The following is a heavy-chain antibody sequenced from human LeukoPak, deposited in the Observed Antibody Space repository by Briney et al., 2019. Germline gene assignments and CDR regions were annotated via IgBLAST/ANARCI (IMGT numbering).Heavy chain of an antibody. J-gene: IGHJ6*04. CDR2: ISGSGGST. CDR3: ARDVVVAAIYYGMDV. D-gene: IGHD2-15*01. CDR1: GFTFSSYA. V-gene: IGHV3-23*01. Sequence: GGSLRLSCAASGFTFSSYAMSWVRQAPGKGLEWVSAISGSGGSTYYADSVKGRFTISRDNSKNTLYLQMNSLRAEDTAVYYCARDVVVAAIYYGMDVWGKGTTVTVSS.